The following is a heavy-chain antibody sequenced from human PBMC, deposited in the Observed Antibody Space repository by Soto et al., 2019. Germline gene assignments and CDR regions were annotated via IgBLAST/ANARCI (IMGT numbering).Heavy chain of an antibody. Sequence: EVQLLESGGGLTQPGGSLRLSCAASGITLSNYAMSWVRQAPGKGLEWVSAISGDGDGTYYADSVQGRFTTSRDNSKNTLSLQMNSLRAEDTAVYFCATLPCIVVNDLCYNVFDLWGQATMVTVSS. CDR3: ATLPCIVVNDLCYNVFDL. J-gene: IGHJ3*01. V-gene: IGHV3-23*01. CDR1: GITLSNYA. CDR2: ISGDGDGT. D-gene: IGHD2-8*01.